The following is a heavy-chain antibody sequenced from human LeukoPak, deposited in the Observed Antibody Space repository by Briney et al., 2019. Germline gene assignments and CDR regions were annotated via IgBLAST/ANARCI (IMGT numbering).Heavy chain of an antibody. J-gene: IGHJ4*02. D-gene: IGHD2-15*01. CDR1: GGSISSSSYY. V-gene: IGHV4-39*07. CDR2: IYHSGST. CDR3: ARENVAPSDY. Sequence: SETLSLTCTVSGGSISSSSYYWGWIRQPPGKGLEWIGSIYHSGSTYYNPSLKSRVTISVDTSKNQFSLKLSSVTAADTAVYYCARENVAPSDYWGQGTLVTVSS.